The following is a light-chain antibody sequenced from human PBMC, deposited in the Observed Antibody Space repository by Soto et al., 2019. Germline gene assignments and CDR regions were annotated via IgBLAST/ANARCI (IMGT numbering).Light chain of an antibody. V-gene: IGLV2-14*01. CDR3: SSYTGTNTLV. CDR1: SSDVGDYNY. Sequence: QSALTQPASVSGPPGQSITISCTGTSSDVGDYNYVSWYLQHPGKAPKLIIYGVTNRPSGISNRFSGSKSGNTASLTISGLQAEDEADYYCSSYTGTNTLVFGGGTKLTVL. J-gene: IGLJ2*01. CDR2: GVT.